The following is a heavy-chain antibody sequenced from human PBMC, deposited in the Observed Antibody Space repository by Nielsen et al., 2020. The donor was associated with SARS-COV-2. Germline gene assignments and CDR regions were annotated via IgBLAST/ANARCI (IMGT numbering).Heavy chain of an antibody. Sequence: GGSLRLSCAASGFTFSSYDMHWVRQATGKGLEWVSAIGTAGDTYYPGSVKGRFTISRENAKNSLYLQMNSLRAGDTAVYYCARSGYYDFWSGPRWYFDLWGRGTLVTVSS. J-gene: IGHJ2*01. CDR1: GFTFSSYD. CDR2: IGTAGDT. CDR3: ARSGYYDFWSGPRWYFDL. V-gene: IGHV3-13*04. D-gene: IGHD3-3*01.